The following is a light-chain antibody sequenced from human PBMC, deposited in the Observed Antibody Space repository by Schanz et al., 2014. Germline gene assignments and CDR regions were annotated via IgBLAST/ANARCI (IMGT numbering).Light chain of an antibody. V-gene: IGKV3-20*01. CDR2: GAS. J-gene: IGKJ1*01. CDR1: QSVSSN. CDR3: QQYSTSPMT. Sequence: EIVMTQSPATLSVSPGERATLSCRASQSVSSNLAWYQQKPGQAPRLLMYGASSRATGIPDRFSGSGSGTVFTLTISRLEPEDFAVYYCQQYSTSPMTFGQGTKVKI.